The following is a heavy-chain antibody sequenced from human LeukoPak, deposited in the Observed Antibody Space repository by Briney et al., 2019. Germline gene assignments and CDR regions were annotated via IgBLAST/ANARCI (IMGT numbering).Heavy chain of an antibody. D-gene: IGHD3-22*01. Sequence: GGSLRLSCAASGFTFSDYYMSWIRQAPGKGLEWVSYISSSGSTMYYADSVKGRFTISRDNAKNSLYLQMNSLRAEDTAVYYCARAGNYYDSSGYFTWGQGTLVTVSS. V-gene: IGHV3-11*01. CDR2: ISSSGSTM. CDR1: GFTFSDYY. CDR3: ARAGNYYDSSGYFT. J-gene: IGHJ5*02.